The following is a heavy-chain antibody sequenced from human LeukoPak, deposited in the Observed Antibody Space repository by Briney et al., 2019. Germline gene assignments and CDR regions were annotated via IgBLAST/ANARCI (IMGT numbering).Heavy chain of an antibody. CDR3: ARGGEDSSGYYYAPDGY. CDR1: GYTFTGYY. Sequence: ASVKVSCKASGYTFTGYYMHWVRQAPGQGREWMGWINPNSGGTNYAQKFQGRVTMSRDMSTSTVYMELSSLRSEDTAVYYCARGGEDSSGYYYAPDGYWGQGTLVTVSS. J-gene: IGHJ4*02. CDR2: INPNSGGT. V-gene: IGHV1-2*02. D-gene: IGHD3-22*01.